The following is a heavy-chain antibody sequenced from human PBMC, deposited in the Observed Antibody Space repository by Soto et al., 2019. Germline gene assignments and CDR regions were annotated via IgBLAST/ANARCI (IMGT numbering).Heavy chain of an antibody. CDR1: GFTFSSYA. V-gene: IGHV3-23*01. D-gene: IGHD6-25*01. J-gene: IGHJ4*02. Sequence: VQLFESGGGLIQPGGSLRLSCVASGFTFSSYAMNWVRQGPGTGPEWVAVIDSYDGKTYYANAVKGRFSISRDNSKNTLFLQMNRLRVEDTATYFCVNAGYTRGLLWGQGTLVTV. CDR3: VNAGYTRGLL. CDR2: IDSYDGKT.